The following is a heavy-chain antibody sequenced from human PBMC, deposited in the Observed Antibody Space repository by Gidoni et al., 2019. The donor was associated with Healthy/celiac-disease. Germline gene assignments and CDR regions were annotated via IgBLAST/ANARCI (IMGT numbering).Heavy chain of an antibody. CDR3: ARDEGYGGKLAFDI. Sequence: QVQLVESGGGVVQPGRSLRLYCAASGFTFRSYAMHWVRQAPGKGLEWVAVISYDGSNKYYADSVKGRFTISRDNSKNTLYLQMNSLRAEDTAVYYCARDEGYGGKLAFDIWGQGTMVTVSS. CDR1: GFTFRSYA. D-gene: IGHD4-17*01. CDR2: ISYDGSNK. V-gene: IGHV3-30-3*01. J-gene: IGHJ3*02.